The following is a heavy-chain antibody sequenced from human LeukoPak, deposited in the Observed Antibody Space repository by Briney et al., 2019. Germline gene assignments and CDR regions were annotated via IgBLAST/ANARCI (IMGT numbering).Heavy chain of an antibody. CDR2: IYTSGST. CDR3: EGVHTAVAGTTGLDY. Sequence: PSENLSLTCTVSGGSISSYYWSWLRQPAGKGLEWIGRIYTSGSTNYNPSLKSRVTMSVDTSKNQFSLKLSSVAGALRAVYYCEGVHTAVAGTTGLDYSGPGTPVTVSS. V-gene: IGHV4-4*07. D-gene: IGHD6-19*01. J-gene: IGHJ4*02. CDR1: GGSISSYY.